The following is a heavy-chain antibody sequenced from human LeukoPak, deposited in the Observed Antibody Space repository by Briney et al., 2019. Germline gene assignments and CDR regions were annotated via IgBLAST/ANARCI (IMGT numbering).Heavy chain of an antibody. V-gene: IGHV3-30-3*01. J-gene: IGHJ3*02. CDR3: AREYFWSGLGAFDI. CDR1: GFTFSSYA. Sequence: QPGRSLRLSCAASGFTFSSYAMHWVRQAPGKGLEWVAVISYDGSNKYYADSVKGRFTISRDNSKNTLYLQMNSLRAEDTAVYYCAREYFWSGLGAFDIWGQGTMVTVSS. D-gene: IGHD3-3*01. CDR2: ISYDGSNK.